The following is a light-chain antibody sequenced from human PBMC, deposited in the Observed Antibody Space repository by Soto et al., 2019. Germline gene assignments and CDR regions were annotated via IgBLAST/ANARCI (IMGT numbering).Light chain of an antibody. CDR1: QSISSW. CDR3: QQYNSYPWT. J-gene: IGKJ1*01. V-gene: IGKV1-5*01. Sequence: DIQMTQSPSTLSASVGDRVTITCRASQSISSWLAWYQQKPRKAPKLLIYDASSLESGVPSRFSGSGSGTEFTLTISRLQPDDFATYYCQQYNSYPWTFGQGTKVEIK. CDR2: DAS.